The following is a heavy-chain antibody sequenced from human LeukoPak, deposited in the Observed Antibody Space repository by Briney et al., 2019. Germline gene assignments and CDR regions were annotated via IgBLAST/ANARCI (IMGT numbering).Heavy chain of an antibody. Sequence: SETLSLTCSVSPDSISSSSHYWGWIRPPPGRGLEWVGSIYYSGGTYYNPSLQSRVTISVDTSKNQFSLKLDSVTAADTAVFYCARQPGLAAFDIWGQGTLVTVSS. V-gene: IGHV4-39*01. J-gene: IGHJ3*02. CDR2: IYYSGGT. CDR3: ARQPGLAAFDI. CDR1: PDSISSSSHY.